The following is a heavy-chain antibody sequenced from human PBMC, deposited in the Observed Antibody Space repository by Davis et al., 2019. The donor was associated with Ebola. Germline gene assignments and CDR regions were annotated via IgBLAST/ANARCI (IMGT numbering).Heavy chain of an antibody. CDR2: ISYDGSNK. CDR3: AKIAVAGSLPCY. J-gene: IGHJ4*02. V-gene: IGHV3-30-3*02. CDR1: GFTFSSYA. D-gene: IGHD6-19*01. Sequence: GESLKTSCAASGFTFSSYAMHWVRQAPGKGLEWVAVISYDGSNKYYADSVKGRFTISRDNSKNTLYLQMNSLRAEDTAVYYCAKIAVAGSLPCYWGQGTLVTVSS.